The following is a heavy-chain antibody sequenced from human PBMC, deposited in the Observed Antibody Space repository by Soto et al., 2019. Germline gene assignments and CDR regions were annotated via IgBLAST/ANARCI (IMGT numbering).Heavy chain of an antibody. J-gene: IGHJ4*02. CDR1: GFTFSSYS. D-gene: IGHD3-22*01. Sequence: GGSLRLSCAASGFTFSSYSMNWVRQAPGKGLEWVSSISSSSSYIYYADSVKGRFTISRDNAKNSLYLQMNSLRAEDTAVYYCATSINIIVVANPLDYWGQGTLVTVSS. CDR3: ATSINIIVVANPLDY. CDR2: ISSSSSYI. V-gene: IGHV3-21*01.